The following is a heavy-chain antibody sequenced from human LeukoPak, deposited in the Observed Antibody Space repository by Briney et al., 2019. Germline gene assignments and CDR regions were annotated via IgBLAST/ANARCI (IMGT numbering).Heavy chain of an antibody. J-gene: IGHJ3*02. D-gene: IGHD6-13*01. V-gene: IGHV4-31*03. CDR1: GGSISSGGYY. Sequence: SETLSLTCTVSGGSISSGGYYWSWIRQHPGKGLEWIGYIYYSGSTNYNPSLKSRVTISVDKSKNQFSLKLSSVTAADTAVYYCARGYSSSAPGAFDIWGQGTMVTVSS. CDR3: ARGYSSSAPGAFDI. CDR2: IYYSGST.